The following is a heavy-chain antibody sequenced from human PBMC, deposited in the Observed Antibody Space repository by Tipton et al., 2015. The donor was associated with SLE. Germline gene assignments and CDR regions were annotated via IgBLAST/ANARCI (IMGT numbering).Heavy chain of an antibody. CDR3: ARAWDSGGAFDI. CDR1: GFTFDDYA. V-gene: IGHV3-23*01. D-gene: IGHD1-26*01. J-gene: IGHJ3*02. Sequence: GSLRLSCAASGFTFDDYAMHWVRQAPGKGLEWVSGISGSGGSTYYADSVKGRFTISRDNSKNTLYLQMNSLRAEDTAVYYCARAWDSGGAFDIWGQGTMVTVSS. CDR2: ISGSGGST.